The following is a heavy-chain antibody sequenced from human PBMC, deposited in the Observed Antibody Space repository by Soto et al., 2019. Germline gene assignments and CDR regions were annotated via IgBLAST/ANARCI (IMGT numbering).Heavy chain of an antibody. CDR3: ARDSGRWPVRSLNYFDY. CDR1: GYTFTSYA. D-gene: IGHD3-10*01. CDR2: INAGNGNT. Sequence: ASVKVSCKASGYTFTSYAMHWVRQAPGQRLEWMGWINAGNGNTKYSQKFQGRVTITRDTSASTAYMELSSLRSEDTAVYYCARDSGRWPVRSLNYFDYWGQGTLVTV. V-gene: IGHV1-3*01. J-gene: IGHJ4*02.